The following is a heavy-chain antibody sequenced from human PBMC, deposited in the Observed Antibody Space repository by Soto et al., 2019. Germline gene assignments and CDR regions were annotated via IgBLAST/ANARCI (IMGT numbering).Heavy chain of an antibody. Sequence: QVQLVQSGAEVKKPGASVKVSCKASGFTFTNYFFHWVRQAPRQGLEWMGIISPYDGNKNYQQSLQGRITMTSHTSTSTVYMELRSLRSEDTAVYFCARGDGRGSTGFYYYSGMDVWGHGTMITVSS. V-gene: IGHV1-46*01. CDR2: ISPYDGNK. D-gene: IGHD1-26*01. CDR3: ARGDGRGSTGFYYYSGMDV. J-gene: IGHJ6*02. CDR1: GFTFTNYF.